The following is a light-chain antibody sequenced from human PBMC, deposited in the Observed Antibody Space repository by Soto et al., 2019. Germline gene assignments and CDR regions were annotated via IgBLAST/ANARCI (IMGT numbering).Light chain of an antibody. CDR1: QSVSSN. CDR2: DAS. CDR3: QQRSNWPPIT. J-gene: IGKJ5*01. Sequence: DIVMAQSPLSLPVTPGEPASXPCRASQSVSSNLAWYQQRPGQAPRLLIYDASNRATGIPARFSGSGSGTDFTLTISSLEPEDFAVYYCQQRSNWPPITFGQGTRLEI. V-gene: IGKV3-11*01.